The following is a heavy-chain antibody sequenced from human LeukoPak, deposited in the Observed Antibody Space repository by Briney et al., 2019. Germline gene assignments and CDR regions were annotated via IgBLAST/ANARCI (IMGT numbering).Heavy chain of an antibody. Sequence: GGPLNLSWPPSGFPFINNAMHWVRRAPARGLDGLVFISHDGSNNNYADSVKGRFTISRDNSKDSLYLQMNSLRREDTALYYCVKVEGGNLHDAFEIWGQGTMVTVSS. CDR3: VKVEGGNLHDAFEI. V-gene: IGHV3-30*18. CDR1: GFPFINNA. CDR2: ISHDGSNN. J-gene: IGHJ3*02. D-gene: IGHD4-23*01.